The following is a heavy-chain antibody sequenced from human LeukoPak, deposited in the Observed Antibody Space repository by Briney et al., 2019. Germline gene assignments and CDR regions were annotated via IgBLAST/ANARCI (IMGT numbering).Heavy chain of an antibody. CDR1: GFSLGTSGVG. J-gene: IGHJ4*02. CDR3: SYRNATMVTDYFDF. Sequence: SGPTLVKPTQTLTLTCTFSGFSLGTSGVGVGWIRQPPGKALEWLALIYWDDDKRYSPSLKSRLTITRDTSKNQVVLTMTNMDPVDTATYFFSYRNATMVTDYFDFWGQGTLVTVSS. V-gene: IGHV2-5*02. D-gene: IGHD4-17*01. CDR2: IYWDDDK.